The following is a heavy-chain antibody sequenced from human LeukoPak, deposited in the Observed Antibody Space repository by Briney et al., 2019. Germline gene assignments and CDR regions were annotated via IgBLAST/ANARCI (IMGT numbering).Heavy chain of an antibody. J-gene: IGHJ4*02. CDR3: ARGTWTWYEVTTEEPNFDY. CDR2: MSPNSGNT. D-gene: IGHD4-17*01. V-gene: IGHV1-8*01. CDR1: GYTFTSYD. Sequence: ASVKVSCKASGYTFTSYDINWVRQATGQGLEWMGWMSPNSGNTGYAQKFQGRVAMTRDTSISTAYMELSSLRSEDTAVYYCARGTWTWYEVTTEEPNFDYWGQGTLVTVSS.